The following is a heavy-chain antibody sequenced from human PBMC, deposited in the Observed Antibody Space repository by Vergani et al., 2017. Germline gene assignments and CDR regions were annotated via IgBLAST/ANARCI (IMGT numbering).Heavy chain of an antibody. CDR2: IHTSGST. V-gene: IGHV4-61*02. Sequence: QVQLQESGPGLVKPSQTLSLTCTVSGGSINSHNYYWSWIRQPAGKGLEWIGRIHTSGSTNYNPSLKRRVTMSEDTSKNQFSLNLTSVTAADTAVYFCARGSCLGGSCYKPLFDYWCQGILVTVAS. CDR3: ARGSCLGGSCYKPLFDY. J-gene: IGHJ4*02. CDR1: GGSINSHNYY. D-gene: IGHD2-15*01.